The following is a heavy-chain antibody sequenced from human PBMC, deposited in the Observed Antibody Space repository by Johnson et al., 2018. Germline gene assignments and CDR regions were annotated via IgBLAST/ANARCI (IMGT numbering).Heavy chain of an antibody. CDR1: GFTFSSYG. J-gene: IGHJ6*02. CDR2: ISSDGSNK. CDR3: ARAESSPHYGMDV. V-gene: IGHV3-30*03. D-gene: IGHD6-13*01. Sequence: QVQLVQSGGGVVQPGRSLRLSCAASGFTFSSYGMHWVRQAPGKGLEWVAVISSDGSNKYYADSVKGRFNNSRDNSKNTLYLQMNRLRAEDTAVYYCARAESSPHYGMDVWGQGTTVTVSS.